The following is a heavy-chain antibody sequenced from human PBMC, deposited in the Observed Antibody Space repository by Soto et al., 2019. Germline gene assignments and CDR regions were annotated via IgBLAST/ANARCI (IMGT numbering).Heavy chain of an antibody. CDR2: IRYDGSNI. CDR1: GSIFRGYG. J-gene: IGHJ4*02. D-gene: IGHD6-19*01. CDR3: AKDLQFSGWLSAQTFDY. V-gene: IGHV3-33*06. Sequence: GGSLRLSCAASGSIFRGYGMHWVCQAPGKGLEWVAVIRYDGSNINYADSVMGRFTISRDNSKNTLYLQMNSLRAEDTAVYYCAKDLQFSGWLSAQTFDYWGQGTQVTVSS.